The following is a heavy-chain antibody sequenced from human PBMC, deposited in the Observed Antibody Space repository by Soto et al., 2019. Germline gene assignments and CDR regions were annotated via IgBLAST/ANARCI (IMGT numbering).Heavy chain of an antibody. J-gene: IGHJ4*02. CDR2: VSSTAEST. D-gene: IGHD3-22*01. CDR3: AKVFYYYDSSGYYYFDY. CDR1: GFTFNNYA. Sequence: EVQLLESGGGLVLPGGSLRLSCAASGFTFNNYAMTWVRQAPGKGLEWVSAVSSTAESTHYADSVKGRFTISRDNSRNTVSLQMHSLRAEDTAVYYCAKVFYYYDSSGYYYFDYWGQGTLVTVSS. V-gene: IGHV3-23*01.